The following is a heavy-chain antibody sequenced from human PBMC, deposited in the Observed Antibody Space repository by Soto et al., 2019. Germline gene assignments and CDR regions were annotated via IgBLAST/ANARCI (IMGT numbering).Heavy chain of an antibody. J-gene: IGHJ4*02. Sequence: LRLSCAASGFIFSSYWMNWVRQAPGKGLEWVASINQDGREKYYVDSVKGRFTISRDNAKNSLYLQVNSLRAEDTAVYYCARDGEAPGLYLDYWGQGTLVTVSS. V-gene: IGHV3-7*01. CDR1: GFIFSSYW. D-gene: IGHD7-27*01. CDR2: INQDGREK. CDR3: ARDGEAPGLYLDY.